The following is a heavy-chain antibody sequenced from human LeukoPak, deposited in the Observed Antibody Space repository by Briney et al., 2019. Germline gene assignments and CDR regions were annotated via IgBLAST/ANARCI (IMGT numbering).Heavy chain of an antibody. D-gene: IGHD3-9*01. V-gene: IGHV3-30*03. CDR3: ARGGFFDILTGYYQTQYYYPMDV. Sequence: PGRSLRLSRAASGFTFSSYGMHWVRQAPGKGLEWVAVTSYDGGDKYYADSVKGRFTISRDNSKNTVSLEMNSLRAEDTAVYYCARGGFFDILTGYYQTQYYYPMDVWGRGTTVTVSS. J-gene: IGHJ6*02. CDR1: GFTFSSYG. CDR2: TSYDGGDK.